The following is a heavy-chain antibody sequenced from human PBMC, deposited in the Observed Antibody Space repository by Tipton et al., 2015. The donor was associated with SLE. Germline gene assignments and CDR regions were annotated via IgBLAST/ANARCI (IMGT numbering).Heavy chain of an antibody. Sequence: TLSLTCSVSGGSISSNYWIWIRQPPGKGLEWIGYVSYGGGTNYNPSLKSRVTISVDTSKNQFSLKLSSVTAADTAVYYCARGLFGWELPYWGQGTLVTVSS. CDR2: VSYGGGT. D-gene: IGHD1-26*01. J-gene: IGHJ4*02. CDR1: GGSISSNY. CDR3: ARGLFGWELPY. V-gene: IGHV4-59*12.